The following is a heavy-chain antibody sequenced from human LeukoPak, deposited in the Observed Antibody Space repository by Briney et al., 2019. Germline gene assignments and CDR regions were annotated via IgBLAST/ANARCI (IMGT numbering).Heavy chain of an antibody. CDR2: IDWNSSSI. V-gene: IGHV3-9*01. CDR1: GYIFEDYA. CDR3: AKDLGLRSDY. D-gene: IGHD5-12*01. J-gene: IGHJ4*02. Sequence: PGGSLRLSCAASGYIFEDYAMLWPRGSTRRGLEWVSSIDWNSSSIGYAESVKGRFTISRDNAKNSLYLQMNSLRAEDTALYYCAKDLGLRSDYWGQGTLVTVSS.